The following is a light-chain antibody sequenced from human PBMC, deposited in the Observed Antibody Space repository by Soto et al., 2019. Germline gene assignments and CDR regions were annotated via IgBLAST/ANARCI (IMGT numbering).Light chain of an antibody. J-gene: IGKJ2*01. CDR2: KAS. Sequence: DIQMTQSPSSVSASVGDRVTITCRAGQGISSWLAWYQQKPGKAPKLLIYKASTLESRVPSRFSGSGSGTQFTLTISSLQPDDFATYYCQQYSSYYTFGQGTKVDI. CDR3: QQYSSYYT. CDR1: QGISSW. V-gene: IGKV1-5*03.